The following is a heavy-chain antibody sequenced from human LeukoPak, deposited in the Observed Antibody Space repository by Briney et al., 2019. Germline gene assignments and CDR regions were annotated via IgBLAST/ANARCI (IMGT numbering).Heavy chain of an antibody. Sequence: PSETLSLTCTVSGGSISSYYWSWIRQPPGKGLEWIGYIYYSGSTNYNPSLKSRVTISVDTSKNQFSLKLSSVTAADTAVYYCARTGTGLYDSSGYYHRWFDYWGQGTLVTVSS. CDR2: IYYSGST. CDR1: GGSISSYY. D-gene: IGHD3-22*01. CDR3: ARTGTGLYDSSGYYHRWFDY. J-gene: IGHJ4*02. V-gene: IGHV4-59*01.